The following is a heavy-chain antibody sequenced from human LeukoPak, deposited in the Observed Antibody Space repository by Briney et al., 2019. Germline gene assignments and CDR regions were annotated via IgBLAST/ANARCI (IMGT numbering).Heavy chain of an antibody. CDR2: INHSGST. D-gene: IGHD5-18*01. CDR1: GGSFSGYY. V-gene: IGHV4-34*01. CDR3: ARLLRGGRDTAMVTMIVVRAKPGAFDS. Sequence: SETLSLTCAVYGGSFSGYYWSWIHQPPGKGLEWIGEINHSGSTNYNPSLKSRVTISVDTSKNQFSMKLSSVTAADTAVYYCARLLRGGRDTAMVTMIVVRAKPGAFDSWGQGTMVTVSS. J-gene: IGHJ3*02.